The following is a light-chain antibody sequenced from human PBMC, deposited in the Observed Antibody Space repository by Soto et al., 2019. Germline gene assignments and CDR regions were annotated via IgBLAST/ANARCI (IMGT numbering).Light chain of an antibody. J-gene: IGKJ1*01. CDR3: QQYNNWPWT. Sequence: ILMTHSPATLSVPPGGMATLSWRASQSISDTLAWYQQKPGQAPRLLIYGASTRAPGFPARFSGSGSGTDFTLTISSLQSEDFAVYYCQQYNNWPWTFGQGTKVDI. CDR1: QSISDT. V-gene: IGKV3-15*01. CDR2: GAS.